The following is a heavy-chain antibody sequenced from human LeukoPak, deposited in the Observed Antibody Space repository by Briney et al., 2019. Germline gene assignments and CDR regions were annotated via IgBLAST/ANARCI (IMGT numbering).Heavy chain of an antibody. CDR3: ASALQLGMFDY. CDR2: IYYSGST. V-gene: IGHV4-59*01. D-gene: IGHD5-18*01. Sequence: SENLSRTCTVSGGSISSYYWSWLRQPPGQGLEWIGYIYYSGSTNYNPSLKSRVTISVDTSKNQFSLKLSSVTAADTAVYYCASALQLGMFDYWGQGTLVTVSS. J-gene: IGHJ4*02. CDR1: GGSISSYY.